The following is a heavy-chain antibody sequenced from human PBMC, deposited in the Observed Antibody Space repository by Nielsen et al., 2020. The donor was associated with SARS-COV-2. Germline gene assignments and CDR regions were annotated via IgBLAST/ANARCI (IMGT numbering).Heavy chain of an antibody. CDR3: ARDMGGGLTYGYWDYAFDI. CDR2: INHSGST. D-gene: IGHD5-18*01. V-gene: IGHV4-34*01. Sequence: RQAPGKGLEWIGEINHSGSTNYNPSLKSRVTISVDTSKNQFSLKLSSVTAADTALYYCARDMGGGLTYGYWDYAFDIWGQGTMVTVSS. J-gene: IGHJ3*02.